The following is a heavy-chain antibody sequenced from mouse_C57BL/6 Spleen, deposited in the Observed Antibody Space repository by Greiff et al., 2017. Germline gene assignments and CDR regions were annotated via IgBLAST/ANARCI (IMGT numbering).Heavy chain of an antibody. J-gene: IGHJ3*01. D-gene: IGHD3-2*02. Sequence: QVQLQQSGAELARPGASVKLSCKASGYTFTSYGISWVKQRTGQGLEWIGEIYPRSGNTYYNEKFKGKATLTADKSSSTAYMELRSLTSEDSAVYFCARRDSSGPFAYWGQGTLVTVSA. CDR1: GYTFTSYG. V-gene: IGHV1-81*01. CDR2: IYPRSGNT. CDR3: ARRDSSGPFAY.